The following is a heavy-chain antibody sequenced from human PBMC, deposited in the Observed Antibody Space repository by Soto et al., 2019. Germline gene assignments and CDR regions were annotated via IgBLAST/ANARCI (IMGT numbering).Heavy chain of an antibody. J-gene: IGHJ2*01. V-gene: IGHV4-59*01. CDR2: MYYSGST. CDR1: GGSIGSYY. Sequence: SETLSLTCTVSGGSIGSYYWSWIRQPPGQGLEWIGYMYYSGSTNYTPSLKSRVTISVDTSKNQFSLKLTSVTVADTAVYYCARKSPDSNRQYWYFDLWGRGTLVTVSS. D-gene: IGHD4-4*01. CDR3: ARKSPDSNRQYWYFDL.